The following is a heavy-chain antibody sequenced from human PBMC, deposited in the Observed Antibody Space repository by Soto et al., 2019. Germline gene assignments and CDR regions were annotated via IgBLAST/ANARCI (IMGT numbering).Heavy chain of an antibody. CDR3: ASRLGWYLLAC. CDR2: INHSGST. CDR1: GGSFSGSY. V-gene: IGHV4-34*01. D-gene: IGHD2-15*01. Sequence: QVQLQQWGAGLLKPSETLSLTCAGYGGSFSGSYWSWISQPPGKGLEWIGEINHSGSTNYNPSLKSRVTISADTSKHQFCLKLSSVTAADTAMYYCASRLGWYLLACGGQGALVTVSS. J-gene: IGHJ4*02.